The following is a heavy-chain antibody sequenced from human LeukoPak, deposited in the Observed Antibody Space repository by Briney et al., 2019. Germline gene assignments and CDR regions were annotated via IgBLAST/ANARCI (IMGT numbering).Heavy chain of an antibody. CDR1: GYSFTAYY. CDR3: ARDNSAGDNAWWFDP. J-gene: IGHJ5*02. D-gene: IGHD1-26*01. Sequence: ASVKVSCKASGYSFTAYYMHWVRQAPGQGLEWMGLINPTGDSTGYAQKFQGRVTMTRDMSTSTDFMELSSLRSEDTAVYYCARDNSAGDNAWWFDPWGQGTLVTVSS. CDR2: INPTGDST. V-gene: IGHV1-46*01.